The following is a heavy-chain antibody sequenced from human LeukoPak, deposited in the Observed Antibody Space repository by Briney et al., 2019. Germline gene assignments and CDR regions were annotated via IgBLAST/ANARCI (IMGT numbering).Heavy chain of an antibody. Sequence: ASVKVSCKASGYTFTSSHMHWVRQAPGQGLEIMGIINPSGGSTTYAQKFQGRVTMTRDTSTSTVYMELSSLRSEDTAVYYCAKLAAAGTAHYYFDYWGQGTLVTVSS. V-gene: IGHV1-46*01. CDR1: GYTFTSSH. CDR3: AKLAAAGTAHYYFDY. J-gene: IGHJ4*02. D-gene: IGHD6-13*01. CDR2: INPSGGST.